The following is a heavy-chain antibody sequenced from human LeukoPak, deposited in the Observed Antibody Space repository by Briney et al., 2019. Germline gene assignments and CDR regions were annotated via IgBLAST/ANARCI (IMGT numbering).Heavy chain of an antibody. Sequence: SETLSLTCTVSGGSISSFYWSWIRQPPGKGLEWIGYIYYSGSTNYNPSLKSRVTISVDTSKNQFSLKLSSVTAADTAVYYCARGGTEYDFWSGYYLFDYWGQGTLVTVSS. J-gene: IGHJ4*02. V-gene: IGHV4-59*01. D-gene: IGHD3-3*01. CDR1: GGSISSFY. CDR2: IYYSGST. CDR3: ARGGTEYDFWSGYYLFDY.